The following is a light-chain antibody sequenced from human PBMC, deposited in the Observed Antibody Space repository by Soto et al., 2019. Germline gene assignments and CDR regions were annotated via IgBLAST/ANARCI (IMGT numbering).Light chain of an antibody. J-gene: IGLJ2*01. CDR1: SGYSYDR. CDR2: VGTGGIEG. Sequence: QPVLTQPPSASASLGASVTLTCTLSSGYSYDRVDWYQQRPGKGPRFVMRVGTGGIEGSKGDGIPDRFSVLGSGLNRYLTIKNIREEDESDYYCGTDHGSGSDFVWLFGGGTKVTVL. CDR3: GTDHGSGSDFVWL. V-gene: IGLV9-49*01.